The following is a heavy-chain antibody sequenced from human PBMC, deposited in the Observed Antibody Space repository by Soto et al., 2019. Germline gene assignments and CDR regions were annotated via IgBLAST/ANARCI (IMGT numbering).Heavy chain of an antibody. D-gene: IGHD3-16*02. CDR2: IWYDGSNK. Sequence: QPGGSLRLSCAASGFTFSSYGMHWVRQAPGKGLEWVAVIWYDGSNKYYADSVKGRFTISRDNSKNTLYLQMNSLRAEDTAVYYCARGQGYWFYDYVWGSYRYPSAFDYWGQGTLVTVSS. CDR1: GFTFSSYG. CDR3: ARGQGYWFYDYVWGSYRYPSAFDY. V-gene: IGHV3-33*01. J-gene: IGHJ4*02.